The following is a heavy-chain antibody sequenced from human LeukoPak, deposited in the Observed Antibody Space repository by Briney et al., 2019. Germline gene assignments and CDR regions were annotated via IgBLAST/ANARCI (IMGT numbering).Heavy chain of an antibody. Sequence: ASVKVSCKASGYTFTSYDINWVRQATGQGLEWMGWMNPNSGNTGYAQKFQGRVTMTRNTSISTAYMELSSLRSEDTAVYYCASSDTAMAYFDYWGQGTLVTVSS. D-gene: IGHD5-18*01. CDR3: ASSDTAMAYFDY. CDR1: GYTFTSYD. CDR2: MNPNSGNT. J-gene: IGHJ4*02. V-gene: IGHV1-8*01.